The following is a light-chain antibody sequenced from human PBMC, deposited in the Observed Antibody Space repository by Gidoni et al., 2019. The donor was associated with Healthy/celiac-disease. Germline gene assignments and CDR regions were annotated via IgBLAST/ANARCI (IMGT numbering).Light chain of an antibody. CDR2: AAS. CDR3: QQSYSTPFT. J-gene: IGKJ3*01. CDR1: QSIISY. V-gene: IGKV1-39*01. Sequence: DIQMTQSPSSLSASVRDRVTITCRASQSIISYLNWYQQKPGKAPKLLIYAASSLQSGVPSRFSGSGSGTDFTLTISSLQPEDVATYYCQQSYSTPFTFGPGTKVEIK.